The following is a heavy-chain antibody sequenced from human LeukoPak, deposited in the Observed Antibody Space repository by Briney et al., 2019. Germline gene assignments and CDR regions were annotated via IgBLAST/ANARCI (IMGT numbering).Heavy chain of an antibody. CDR3: VRDLSGRWTFDY. V-gene: IGHV3-30-3*01. CDR2: ISYDGSNK. CDR1: GFTFTSYA. J-gene: IGHJ4*02. D-gene: IGHD2-15*01. Sequence: GGSLRLSCVASGFTFTSYAMQWVRQAPGKGLEWVAVISYDGSNKYYADSVRGRFTISRDTSKNTLYLQVNSLRAEDTAVYYCVRDLSGRWTFDYWGQGTLVTVSS.